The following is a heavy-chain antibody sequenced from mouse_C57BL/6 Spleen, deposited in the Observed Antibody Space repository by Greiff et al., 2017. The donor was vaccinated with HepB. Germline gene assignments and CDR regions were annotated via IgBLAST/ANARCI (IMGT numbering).Heavy chain of an antibody. J-gene: IGHJ1*03. V-gene: IGHV2-5*01. CDR1: GFSLTSYG. CDR2: IWRGGST. Sequence: VMLVESGPGLVQPSQSLSITCTVSGFSLTSYGVHWVRQSPGKGLEWLGVIWRGGSTDYNAAFMSRLSITKDNSKSQVFFKMNSLQADDTAIYYCAKNNYAGDWYFDVWGTGTTVTVSS. D-gene: IGHD2-1*01. CDR3: AKNNYAGDWYFDV.